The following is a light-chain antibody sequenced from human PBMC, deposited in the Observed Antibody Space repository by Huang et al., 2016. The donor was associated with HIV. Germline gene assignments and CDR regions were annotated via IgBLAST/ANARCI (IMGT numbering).Light chain of an antibody. J-gene: IGKJ1*01. CDR3: QQSYNAPRT. CDR2: AAS. V-gene: IGKV1-39*01. Sequence: DIQMTQSPSSLSAFVGDKVTITCRASENLRKYLNWYQQKPGKAPNILLYAASSLQSGVPSRVSGSGTGTDFNLTINSLQPEDYATYFCQQSYNAPRTFGQGTKVEIK. CDR1: ENLRKY.